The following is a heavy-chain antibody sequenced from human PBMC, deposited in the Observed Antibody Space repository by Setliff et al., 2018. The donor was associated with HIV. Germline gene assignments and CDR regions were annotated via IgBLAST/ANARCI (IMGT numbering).Heavy chain of an antibody. CDR1: GGTFSSYT. D-gene: IGHD1-26*01. CDR3: ARDRGSYYEGSYYYYGMDV. V-gene: IGHV1-46*01. CDR2: INPTGGST. J-gene: IGHJ6*02. Sequence: ASVKVSCKASGGTFSSYTISWVRQAPGQGLEWMGVINPTGGSTRNTQKFQGRVTMTRDTSTSTVYMELSSLISEDTALYYCARDRGSYYEGSYYYYGMDVWGQGTTVTVSS.